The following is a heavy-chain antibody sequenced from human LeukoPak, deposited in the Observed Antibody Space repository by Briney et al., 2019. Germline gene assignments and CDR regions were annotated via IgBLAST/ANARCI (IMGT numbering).Heavy chain of an antibody. CDR3: AKDDHYGSGSFPTDY. D-gene: IGHD3-10*01. J-gene: IGHJ4*02. CDR1: GFTFSSYA. CDR2: ISYDGSNK. Sequence: GGSLRLSCAASGFTFSSYAMSWVRQAPGKGLEWVAVISYDGSNKYYADSVKGRFTISRDNSKNTLYLQMNSLRAEDTAVYYCAKDDHYGSGSFPTDYWGQGTLVTVAS. V-gene: IGHV3-30-3*01.